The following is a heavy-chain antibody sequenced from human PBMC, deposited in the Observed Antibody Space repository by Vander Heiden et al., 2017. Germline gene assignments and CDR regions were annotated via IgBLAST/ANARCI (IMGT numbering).Heavy chain of an antibody. CDR2: ITGSGYNV. CDR1: GFTFSDYS. Sequence: EVQLVESGGGLVKPRGSLRLSCAASGFTFSDYSMNWVRQAPGKGLEWVSSITGSGYNVYYADSVKGRFTISRDNAKNSLYLQMNSLRAEDTAVYFCARFALYYYGMDVWGQGTTVTVSS. D-gene: IGHD2-15*01. V-gene: IGHV3-21*02. CDR3: ARFALYYYGMDV. J-gene: IGHJ6*02.